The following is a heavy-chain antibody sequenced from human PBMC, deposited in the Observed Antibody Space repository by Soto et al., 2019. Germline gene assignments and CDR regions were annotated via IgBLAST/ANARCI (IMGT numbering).Heavy chain of an antibody. D-gene: IGHD5-18*01. CDR3: ARRYGSCFDY. CDR1: GGPLSSYN. Sequence: SEALSVTCTVPGGPLSSYNRTWLRHPPGKGLEWIGYIYYSGSTNYTPSLKSRVPISVDTSKNQFSLKLSSVTAADTAVYYCARRYGSCFDYWGQGTLVTVSS. V-gene: IGHV4-59*08. J-gene: IGHJ4*02. CDR2: IYYSGST.